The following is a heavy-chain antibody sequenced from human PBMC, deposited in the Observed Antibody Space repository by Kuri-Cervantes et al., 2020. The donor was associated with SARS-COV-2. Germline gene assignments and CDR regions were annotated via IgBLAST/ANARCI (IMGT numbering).Heavy chain of an antibody. J-gene: IGHJ6*02. D-gene: IGHD5-18*01. V-gene: IGHV4-34*01. CDR2: TNHSGST. CDR1: GGSFSEHY. CDR3: VGKPGTAMVRGMDV. Sequence: SEILSLTCDVYGGSFSEHYWTWIRQPPGKGLEWIGETNHSGSTNYNPSLKSRVTVSVDTSKNQFSLKLSSVTAADTAVYYCVGKPGTAMVRGMDVWGQGTTVTVSS.